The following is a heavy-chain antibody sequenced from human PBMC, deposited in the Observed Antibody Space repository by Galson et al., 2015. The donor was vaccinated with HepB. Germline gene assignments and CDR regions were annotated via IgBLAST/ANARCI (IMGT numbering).Heavy chain of an antibody. CDR3: AREIHLGELGSWFDP. Sequence: SVKVSCKASGYTLTSYAMNWVRQAPGQGLEWMGWINTNTGNPTYAQGFTGRFVFSLDTSVSTAYLQISSLKTEDTAVYYCAREIHLGELGSWFDPWGQGTLVTVSS. CDR2: INTNTGNP. D-gene: IGHD3-16*01. CDR1: GYTLTSYA. J-gene: IGHJ5*02. V-gene: IGHV7-4-1*02.